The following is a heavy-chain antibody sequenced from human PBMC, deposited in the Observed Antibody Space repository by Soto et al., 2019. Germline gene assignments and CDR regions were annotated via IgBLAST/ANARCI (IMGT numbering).Heavy chain of an antibody. D-gene: IGHD6-25*01. Sequence: ASETLSLTCAVSGGSISSGGYSWSWIRQPPGKGLEWIGYIYHSGSTYYNPSLKSRVTISVDRSKNQFSLKLSSVTAADTAVYYCARGRPAFDIWGQGTMVTVSS. V-gene: IGHV4-30-2*01. CDR2: IYHSGST. CDR3: ARGRPAFDI. J-gene: IGHJ3*02. CDR1: GGSISSGGYS.